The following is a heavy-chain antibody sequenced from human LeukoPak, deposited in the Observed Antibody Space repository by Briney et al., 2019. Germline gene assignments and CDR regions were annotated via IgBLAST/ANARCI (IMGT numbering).Heavy chain of an antibody. CDR2: INPSGGST. CDR1: GYTFTSYY. D-gene: IGHD6-6*01. J-gene: IGHJ4*02. V-gene: IGHV1-46*01. CDR3: ARESRSSDFDY. Sequence: ASVKASCKASGYTFTSYYMHWVRQAPGQGLEWMGIINPSGGSTSNAQKFQGRVTMTRDTSTSTVYMELSSLRSEDTAVYYCARESRSSDFDYWGQGTLVTVSS.